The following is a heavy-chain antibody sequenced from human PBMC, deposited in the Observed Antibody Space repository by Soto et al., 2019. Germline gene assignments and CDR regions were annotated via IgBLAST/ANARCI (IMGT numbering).Heavy chain of an antibody. CDR2: IYSGGSI. Sequence: VQLVESGGGLIQAGGSLRLSCAVSGFTVSNNFMMWVRQAPGKGLEWVSLIYSGGSISYAASVKGRFTISRDGSMNMLNLQMNNLTAEDTAVYYGGRRVGRAGLGEHWLDWWGQGTLVTVSS. J-gene: IGHJ5*01. D-gene: IGHD3-3*01. V-gene: IGHV3-53*02. CDR3: GRRVGRAGLGEHWLDW. CDR1: GFTVSNNF.